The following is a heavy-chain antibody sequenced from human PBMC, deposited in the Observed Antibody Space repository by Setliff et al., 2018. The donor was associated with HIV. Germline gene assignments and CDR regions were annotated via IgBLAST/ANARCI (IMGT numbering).Heavy chain of an antibody. D-gene: IGHD3-10*01. CDR2: INHSGNT. J-gene: IGHJ2*01. CDR3: ARDHRLPRVQPPYWYFDL. V-gene: IGHV4-34*01. Sequence: SETLSLTCAVYGGSFSGYYWSWIRQPPGKGLEWIGEINHSGNTDYNSSLKSRVTISVDTSKKQFSLEMRSLTAADTAVYYCARDHRLPRVQPPYWYFDLWGRGTLVTVSS. CDR1: GGSFSGYY.